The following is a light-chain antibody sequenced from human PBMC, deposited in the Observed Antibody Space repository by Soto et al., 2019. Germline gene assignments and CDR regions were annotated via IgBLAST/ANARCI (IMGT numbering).Light chain of an antibody. V-gene: IGKV3-11*01. J-gene: IGKJ1*01. CDR3: QQRAHWPPRT. Sequence: EIVLTQSPATLSLFPGEKATLSCRAIQSVSTYLAWFQQKPGQAPRLLIYDATNRAIGIPPRFSGSGSGTDSTLTISSLEPEDFAVYYCQQRAHWPPRTFGQGTKV. CDR1: QSVSTY. CDR2: DAT.